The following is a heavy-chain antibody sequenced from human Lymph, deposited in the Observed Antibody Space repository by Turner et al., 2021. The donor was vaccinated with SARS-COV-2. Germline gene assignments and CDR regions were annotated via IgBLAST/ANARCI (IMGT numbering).Heavy chain of an antibody. Sequence: QVQLVESGGGVVQPGRSLRLSCAASGFTFSSYALHGVRQSPGKGLGWVALISYDGSNKYHANSVKGRFTISRDNSKNTLYLQMNSLRAEDTAVYYCARDGGGNFNYWGQGTLVTVSS. CDR2: ISYDGSNK. CDR1: GFTFSSYA. J-gene: IGHJ4*02. V-gene: IGHV3-30-3*01. CDR3: ARDGGGNFNY. D-gene: IGHD2-15*01.